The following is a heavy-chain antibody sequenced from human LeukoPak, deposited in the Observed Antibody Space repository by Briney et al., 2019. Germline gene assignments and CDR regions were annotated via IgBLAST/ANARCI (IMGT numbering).Heavy chain of an antibody. D-gene: IGHD3-3*01. J-gene: IGHJ6*03. CDR2: IKQDGSEK. V-gene: IGHV3-7*01. CDR1: GFTFSSVS. CDR3: ARDRVFWNGYLRDYYYYIDV. Sequence: QPEGSPRLSCAASGFTFSSVSMSWVRQAPGKGLEWVANIKQDGSEKYYVDSVKGRFTISRDNAKNSLYLQMNSLRAEDTAVYYCARDRVFWNGYLRDYYYYIDVWGKGTTVTVSS.